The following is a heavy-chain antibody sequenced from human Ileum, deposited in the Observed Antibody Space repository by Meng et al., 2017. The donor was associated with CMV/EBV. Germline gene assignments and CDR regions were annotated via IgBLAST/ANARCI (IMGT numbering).Heavy chain of an antibody. CDR3: APYYSGSKTYPSDP. V-gene: IGHV4-39*07. J-gene: IGHJ5*02. CDR2: VYYTGSN. Sequence: SETLSLTCTVSGGSISNRFIYWAWIRQAPGKGLEWIVNVYYTGSNFFNPSLKSRVTISIDTSKNQFSLTLRSVNAADTAVYYCAPYYSGSKTYPSDPWGQGTLVTVSS. CDR1: GGSISNRFIY. D-gene: IGHD3-10*01.